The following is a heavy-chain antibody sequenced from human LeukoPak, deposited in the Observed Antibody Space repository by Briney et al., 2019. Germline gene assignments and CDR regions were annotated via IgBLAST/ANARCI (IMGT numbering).Heavy chain of an antibody. CDR3: ARDSVDTAMIDY. CDR1: GFTVSSNY. Sequence: GGSLRLSCAASGFTVSSNYMSWVRQAPGKGPEWVSVIYSGGSTYYADSVKGRFTISRDNPKNTLYLQMNSLRAEDTAVYYCARDSVDTAMIDYWGQGTLVTVSS. D-gene: IGHD5-18*01. J-gene: IGHJ4*02. V-gene: IGHV3-66*02. CDR2: IYSGGST.